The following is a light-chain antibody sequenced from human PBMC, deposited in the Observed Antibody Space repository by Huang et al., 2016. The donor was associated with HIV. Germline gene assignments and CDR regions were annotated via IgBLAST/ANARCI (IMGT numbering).Light chain of an antibody. Sequence: EIVMTQSPATLSLSPGERATLSCRASQSVNSKLAWYQQKPGQAPRPLIDGAATRATGVPGRFSGSGSGTEFTLTISSLQSEDFAVYYCQQYSKWPPNTFGQGTKLESK. V-gene: IGKV3-15*01. CDR3: QQYSKWPPNT. CDR1: QSVNSK. J-gene: IGKJ2*01. CDR2: GAA.